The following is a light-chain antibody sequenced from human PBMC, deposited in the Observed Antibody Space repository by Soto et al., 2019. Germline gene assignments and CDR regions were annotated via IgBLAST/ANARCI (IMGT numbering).Light chain of an antibody. J-gene: IGKJ1*01. Sequence: DIVMTQSPDSLAVSLGERATINCKSSQSVLYSSNNKNYLAWYHQKPGQPPKLLIYWAYTRESGVPDRFSGSGSGTYFTLTMSRLQAEDVAVYSCQQHYSTRTFGQGTTVEIK. V-gene: IGKV4-1*01. CDR1: QSVLYSSNNKNY. CDR2: WAY. CDR3: QQHYSTRT.